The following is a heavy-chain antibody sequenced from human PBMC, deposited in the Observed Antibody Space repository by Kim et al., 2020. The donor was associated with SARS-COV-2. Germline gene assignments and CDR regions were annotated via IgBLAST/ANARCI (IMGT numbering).Heavy chain of an antibody. CDR1: GFTVSSNY. V-gene: IGHV3-53*04. CDR3: ARAPRGPFVVVTN. J-gene: IGHJ4*02. Sequence: GGSLRLSCAASGFTVSSNYMSWVRQAPGKGLEWVSVIYSGGSTYYADSVKGRFTISRHNSKNTLYLQMNSLRAEDTAVYYCARAPRGPFVVVTNWGQGTLDSVSS. CDR2: IYSGGST. D-gene: IGHD2-21*02.